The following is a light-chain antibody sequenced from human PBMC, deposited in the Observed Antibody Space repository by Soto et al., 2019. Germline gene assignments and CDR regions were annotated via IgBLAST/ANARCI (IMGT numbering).Light chain of an antibody. V-gene: IGKV1-5*03. CDR2: EAS. CDR1: QINSSW. Sequence: DIQMTQSPSTLSASVGDRVTITGRASQINSSWLAWYQQKPGKAPKLLIYEASSLKSGVPSRFSGSGSATEFTLTISSLQPDDFATYYCEDYSSSSGLTFGGGTKVDIK. CDR3: EDYSSSSGLT. J-gene: IGKJ4*01.